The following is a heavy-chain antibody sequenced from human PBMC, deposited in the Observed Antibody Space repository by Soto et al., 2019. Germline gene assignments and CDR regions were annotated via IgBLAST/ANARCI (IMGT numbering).Heavy chain of an antibody. Sequence: EPLVESGGGVVQPGRSLRLSCAASGFTFSSYTMNWVRQSPGKGLEWVAVVSNDGNNEYYAASVKGRFTISRDNSKNTLDLQVNSLRPEDTAVYYCARDQKAGYCRGGSRWFFHGMDVWGQGTKVTVSS. CDR2: VSNDGNNE. CDR3: ARDQKAGYCRGGSRWFFHGMDV. CDR1: GFTFSSYT. D-gene: IGHD2-15*01. V-gene: IGHV3-30-3*01. J-gene: IGHJ6*02.